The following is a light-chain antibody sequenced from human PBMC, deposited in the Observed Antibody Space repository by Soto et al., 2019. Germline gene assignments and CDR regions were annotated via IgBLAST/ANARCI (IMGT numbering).Light chain of an antibody. CDR3: GTWDSSLSAEV. CDR2: ENN. CDR1: SPNIGNNY. V-gene: IGLV1-51*02. Sequence: QSVLTQPPSVSAAPGQKVTISCSGSSPNIGNNYVSWYQQLPGTAPKLLIYENNKRPSGIPDRFSGSQSGTSATLGITGLQTGDEADYYCGTWDSSLSAEVFGGGTKLTVL. J-gene: IGLJ2*01.